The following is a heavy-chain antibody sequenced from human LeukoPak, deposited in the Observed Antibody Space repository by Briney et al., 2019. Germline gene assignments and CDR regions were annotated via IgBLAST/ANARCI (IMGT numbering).Heavy chain of an antibody. CDR3: ARDYYGSGSYYNRYYYGMDV. CDR2: INPNSGGT. J-gene: IGHJ6*02. Sequence: GASVKVSCKASGYTFTAYYIHWVRQAPGQGLEWMGWINPNSGGTNYAQKFQGRVTMTRDTSISTAYMELSRLRSDDTAVYYCARDYYGSGSYYNRYYYGMDVWGQGTTVTVSS. D-gene: IGHD3-10*01. CDR1: GYTFTAYY. V-gene: IGHV1-2*02.